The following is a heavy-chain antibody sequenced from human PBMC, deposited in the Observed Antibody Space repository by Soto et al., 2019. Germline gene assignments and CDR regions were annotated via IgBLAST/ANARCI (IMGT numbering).Heavy chain of an antibody. CDR1: GGSFSGYY. CDR2: INHSGST. CDR3: ARAQTRYCSSTSCHRRYYGMDV. V-gene: IGHV4-34*01. J-gene: IGHJ6*02. Sequence: QVQLQQWGAGLLKPSETLSLTCAVYGGSFSGYYWSWIRQPPGKGLEWIGEINHSGSTNYNPSLKSRVTISVDTSKSQFSLKLSSVTAADTAVYYCARAQTRYCSSTSCHRRYYGMDVWGQGTTVTVSS. D-gene: IGHD2-2*01.